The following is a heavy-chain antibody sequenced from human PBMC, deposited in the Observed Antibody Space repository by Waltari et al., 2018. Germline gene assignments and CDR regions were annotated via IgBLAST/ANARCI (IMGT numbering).Heavy chain of an antibody. CDR3: ARDDYYDSSGYRV. CDR1: GGSISSYY. D-gene: IGHD3-22*01. Sequence: QVQLQESGPGLVKPSETLSLTCTVSGGSISSYYWSWIRQPAGKGLDWVGRIYTSGSTNYNPSLKIRVTMSVDTSKNQFSLKLSSVTAADTAVYYCARDDYYDSSGYRVWGQGTLVTVSS. CDR2: IYTSGST. J-gene: IGHJ4*02. V-gene: IGHV4-4*07.